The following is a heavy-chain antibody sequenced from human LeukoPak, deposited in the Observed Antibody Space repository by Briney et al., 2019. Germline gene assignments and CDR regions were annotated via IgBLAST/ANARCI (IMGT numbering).Heavy chain of an antibody. D-gene: IGHD5-18*01. CDR2: IWYDGSNK. CDR1: GFTFSSYG. Sequence: GGSLRLSCAASGFTFSSYGMHWVRQAPGKGLEWVAVIWYDGSNKYYADSVKGRFTISRDNAKNSLYLQMNSLRDEDTAVYYCARESSYGYYYYYGMDVWGQGTTVTVSS. V-gene: IGHV3-33*01. CDR3: ARESSYGYYYYYGMDV. J-gene: IGHJ6*02.